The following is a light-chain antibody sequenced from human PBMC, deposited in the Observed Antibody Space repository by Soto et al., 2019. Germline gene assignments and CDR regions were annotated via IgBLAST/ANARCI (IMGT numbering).Light chain of an antibody. CDR3: QQRSNWPT. Sequence: EIVLTQSPATLSLSPGERATLSCRASQSVSSYLAWYQQKPGQAPRLLIYDASNRATGIPARLSGSGSGTDFTLTISSLEPEDSAVYYCQQRSNWPTFGGGTKVDIK. CDR2: DAS. V-gene: IGKV3-11*01. J-gene: IGKJ4*01. CDR1: QSVSSY.